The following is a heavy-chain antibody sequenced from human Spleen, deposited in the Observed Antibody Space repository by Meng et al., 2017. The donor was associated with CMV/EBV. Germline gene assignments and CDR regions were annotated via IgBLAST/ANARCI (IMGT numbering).Heavy chain of an antibody. CDR1: GFTFNTYI. CDR2: ISSSSGYI. CDR3: AREDSSGYFDF. V-gene: IGHV3-21*01. D-gene: IGHD3-22*01. J-gene: IGHJ5*01. Sequence: GESLKISCAASGFTFNTYIMSWVRQAPGKGLEWVSSISSSSGYIYYADSVKGRFTISRDNAKNSLSLQMNSLRAEDTGVYYCAREDSSGYFDFWGQGTLVTVS.